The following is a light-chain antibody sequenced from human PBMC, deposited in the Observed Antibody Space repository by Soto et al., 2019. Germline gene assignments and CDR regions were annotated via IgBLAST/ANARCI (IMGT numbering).Light chain of an antibody. J-gene: IGLJ1*01. CDR1: SRDVGSCNL. CDR3: CSYAGGGTSRV. Sequence: QAALTQPASMSGAPGQSITISFTGTSRDVGSCNLGSWFHQHPDKAPKVRIFDATQRPSGVSHRFSGSRSGNTASLTISGLQAEDEADYYCCSYAGGGTSRVFGTGTKVTVL. CDR2: DAT. V-gene: IGLV2-23*01.